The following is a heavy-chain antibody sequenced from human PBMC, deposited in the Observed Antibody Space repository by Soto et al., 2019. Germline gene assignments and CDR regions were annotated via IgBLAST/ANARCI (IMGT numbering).Heavy chain of an antibody. CDR1: GYTFTGYY. V-gene: IGHV1-2*04. CDR2: INPNSGGT. J-gene: IGHJ6*02. CDR3: ARGPIVIKPGAINPTVAYYYGMDV. D-gene: IGHD2-2*02. Sequence: ASVKVSCKASGYTFTGYYMHWVRQAPGQGLEWMGWINPNSGGTNYAQKFQGWVTMTRDTSISTGYMELSRLRSDDTAVYYCARGPIVIKPGAINPTVAYYYGMDVWGQGTTVTVSS.